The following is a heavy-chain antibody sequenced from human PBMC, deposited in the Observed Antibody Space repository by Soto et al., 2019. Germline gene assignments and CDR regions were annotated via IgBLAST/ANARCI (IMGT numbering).Heavy chain of an antibody. CDR3: ARVKGYSSSSGGYFDL. Sequence: GGSLRLSCAASGFTVSSNYMSWVRQAPGKGLEWVSVIYSGGSTYYADSVKGRFTISRDNSKNTLYLQMNSLRAEDTAVYYCARVKGYSSSSGGYFDLWGRGTLATVSS. CDR1: GFTVSSNY. J-gene: IGHJ2*01. CDR2: IYSGGST. V-gene: IGHV3-53*01. D-gene: IGHD6-6*01.